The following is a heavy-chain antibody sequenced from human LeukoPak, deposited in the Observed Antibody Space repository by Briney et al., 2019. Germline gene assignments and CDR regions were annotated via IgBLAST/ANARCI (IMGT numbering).Heavy chain of an antibody. CDR2: INSDGSST. Sequence: GGSLRLSCAASGFTFSSYWMHWVRQAPGKGLVWVSRINSDGSSTSYADSVKGRFTISRDNSKNTLYLQMNSLRAEDTAVYYCAKARKYCSSTSCYFDYWGQGTLVTVSS. CDR1: GFTFSSYW. D-gene: IGHD2-2*01. J-gene: IGHJ4*02. V-gene: IGHV3-74*01. CDR3: AKARKYCSSTSCYFDY.